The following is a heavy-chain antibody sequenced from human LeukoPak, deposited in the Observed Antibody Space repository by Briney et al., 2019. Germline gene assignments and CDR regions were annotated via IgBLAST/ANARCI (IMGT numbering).Heavy chain of an antibody. Sequence: SETLSLTCTVSGGSISNYYGIWIRQPPGKGLEWIGYIYHSGSTKYNPSLKSRVTMSVDTSKNQFSLKLTSVTAADTAVYYCARGSSGWDNYFDSWGQGTLVTVSS. CDR1: GGSISNYY. D-gene: IGHD6-19*01. CDR3: ARGSSGWDNYFDS. V-gene: IGHV4-59*01. CDR2: IYHSGST. J-gene: IGHJ4*02.